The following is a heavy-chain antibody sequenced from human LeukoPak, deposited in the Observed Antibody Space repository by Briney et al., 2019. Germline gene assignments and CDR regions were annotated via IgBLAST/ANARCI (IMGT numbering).Heavy chain of an antibody. V-gene: IGHV3-21*01. CDR2: ISSSSSYI. CDR1: GFTFSSYS. J-gene: IGHJ3*02. Sequence: GGFMRLSCAASGFTFSSYSMNWVREAAGKGLEWVSSISSSSSYIYYADSVKGRFAISRDNAKNSLYLQMNSLRAEDTAVYYCARSHPDAFDIWGQGTMVTVSS. CDR3: ARSHPDAFDI.